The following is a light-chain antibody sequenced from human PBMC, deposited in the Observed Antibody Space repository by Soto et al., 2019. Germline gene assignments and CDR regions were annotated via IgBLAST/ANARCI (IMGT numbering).Light chain of an antibody. CDR1: QSVNKY. Sequence: EIVLTQSPATLSLSPGERATLXCRASQSVNKYVAWYQQKPGQAPRLLIYDTSNRATGIPARFSGSASGTDFTLTISSLEPEDFAVYYCQQRSDWLFGGGTKVEI. CDR2: DTS. CDR3: QQRSDWL. V-gene: IGKV3-11*01. J-gene: IGKJ4*01.